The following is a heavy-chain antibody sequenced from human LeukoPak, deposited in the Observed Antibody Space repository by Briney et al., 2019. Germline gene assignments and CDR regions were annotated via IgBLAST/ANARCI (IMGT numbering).Heavy chain of an antibody. CDR1: GFTFSSYA. Sequence: PGGSLRLSCAASGFTFSSYAMHGVRQAPGKGLEWVAVISYDGSNKYYADSVKGRFTISRDNSKNTLYLQMNSLGAEDTAVYYCARRKSGSYYYFDYWGQGTLVTVSS. CDR2: ISYDGSNK. V-gene: IGHV3-30*01. J-gene: IGHJ4*02. D-gene: IGHD1-26*01. CDR3: ARRKSGSYYYFDY.